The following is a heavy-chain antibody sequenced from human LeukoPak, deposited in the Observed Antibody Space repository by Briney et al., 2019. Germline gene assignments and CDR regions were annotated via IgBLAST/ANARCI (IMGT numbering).Heavy chain of an antibody. CDR3: ARRDYYGSGSSKAPRDWFDP. J-gene: IGHJ5*02. Sequence: PSETLSLTCAVYGGSFSGYYWSWIRQPPGKGLEWIGEINHSGSTIYNPSLKSRVTISVDTSKNQFSLKLSSVTAADTAVYYCARRDYYGSGSSKAPRDWFDPWGQGTLVTVSS. CDR1: GGSFSGYY. CDR2: INHSGST. V-gene: IGHV4-34*01. D-gene: IGHD3-10*01.